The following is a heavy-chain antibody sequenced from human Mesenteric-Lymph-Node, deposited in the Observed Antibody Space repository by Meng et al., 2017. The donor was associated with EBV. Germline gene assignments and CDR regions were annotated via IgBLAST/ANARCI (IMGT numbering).Heavy chain of an antibody. J-gene: IGHJ4*02. CDR3: ARGLRYFDWSMYYFDY. CDR2: IYYSGST. D-gene: IGHD3-9*01. Sequence: QLHRRESGPGLVKPSETLSLSWTVSGGFISSSSYYWGWIRQPPGKGLEWIGSIYYSGSTYYNPSLKSRVTISVDTSKNQFSLKLSSVTAADTAVYYCARGLRYFDWSMYYFDYWGQGTLVTVSS. V-gene: IGHV4-39*07. CDR1: GGFISSSSYY.